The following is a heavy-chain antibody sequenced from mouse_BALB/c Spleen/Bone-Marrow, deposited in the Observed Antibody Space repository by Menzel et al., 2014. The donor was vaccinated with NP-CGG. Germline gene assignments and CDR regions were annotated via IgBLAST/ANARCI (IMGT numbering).Heavy chain of an antibody. J-gene: IGHJ4*01. V-gene: IGHV3-8*02. CDR2: ISYSGST. D-gene: IGHD3-1*01. CDR3: ARSGSSGYHYYAMDY. CDR1: GDSITSGY. Sequence: ESGPSLVKPSQTLSLTCSVTGDSITSGYWNWIRKFPGNKLEYMGYISYSGSTYYNPSLKSRISITPDTSKNLYSLRLNSVTTKDPATYYSARSGSSGYHYYAMDYWGQGTSVTVSS.